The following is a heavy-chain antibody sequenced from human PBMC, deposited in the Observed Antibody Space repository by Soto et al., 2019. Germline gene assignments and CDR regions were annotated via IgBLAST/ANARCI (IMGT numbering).Heavy chain of an antibody. V-gene: IGHV5-10-1*01. CDR1: GYTFTSDA. Sequence: KVSCKASGYTFTSDAMHWVRQMPGKGLEWMGRIDPSDSYTNYSPSFQGHVTISADKSISTAYLQWSSLKASDTAMYYCARQYRKFGEYPWGQGTLVTVS. CDR2: IDPSDSYT. D-gene: IGHD3-10*01. CDR3: ARQYRKFGEYP. J-gene: IGHJ5*02.